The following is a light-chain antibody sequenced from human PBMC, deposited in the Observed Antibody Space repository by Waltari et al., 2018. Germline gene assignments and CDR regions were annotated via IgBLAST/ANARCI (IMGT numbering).Light chain of an antibody. CDR1: TLSKEY. CDR3: QSPSSSCSYHWL. J-gene: IGLJ3*02. Sequence: SYELTQPPSVAVSPGQTVRITCSGNTLSKEYTYWYQQKPGQAPILLIYQDTTLPSGCPGRFSCSTSGTTVTLTITGFQAEDEAAYYCQSPSSSCSYHWLFGGGTKVTVL. V-gene: IGLV3-25*03. CDR2: QDT.